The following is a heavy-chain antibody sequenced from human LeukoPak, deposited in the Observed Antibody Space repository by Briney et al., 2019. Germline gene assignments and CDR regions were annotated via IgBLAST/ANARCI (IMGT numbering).Heavy chain of an antibody. CDR3: ARTSGWFKDGMDV. CDR2: ISYDGSNK. Sequence: PGGSLRLSCAASGFTFSSYAMHWVRQAPGKGLEWVAVISYDGSNKYYADSVKGRFTISRDNSKNTLYLQMNSLRAEDTAVYYRARTSGWFKDGMDVWGQGTTVTVSS. J-gene: IGHJ6*02. CDR1: GFTFSSYA. V-gene: IGHV3-30-3*01. D-gene: IGHD6-19*01.